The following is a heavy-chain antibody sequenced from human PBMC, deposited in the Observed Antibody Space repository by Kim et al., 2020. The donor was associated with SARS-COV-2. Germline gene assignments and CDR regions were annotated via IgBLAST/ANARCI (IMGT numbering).Heavy chain of an antibody. Sequence: GGSLRLSCAASGFIFSSYGMSWVRQAPGKGLEWVSVVGAGGGTTFYADSVKGRFTISRDNSKNTLYLQMNSLRAEDTAVYYCATGHQGLVREFPYWGQGTLVTVSP. CDR1: GFIFSSYG. CDR2: VGAGGGTT. V-gene: IGHV3-23*01. D-gene: IGHD6-19*01. J-gene: IGHJ4*02. CDR3: ATGHQGLVREFPY.